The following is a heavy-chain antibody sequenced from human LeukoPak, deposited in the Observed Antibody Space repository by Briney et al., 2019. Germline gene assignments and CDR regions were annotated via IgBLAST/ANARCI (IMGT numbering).Heavy chain of an antibody. J-gene: IGHJ4*02. D-gene: IGHD3-10*01. V-gene: IGHV4-34*01. Sequence: SETLSLTCAVYGGSFSGYYWSWIRQPPGKGLEWIGEINHSGSTNYNPSLKSRVTISVDTSKNQFSLKLSSVTAADTAVYYCARVRRERGSPRYFDYWGQGTLVTVSS. CDR2: INHSGST. CDR1: GGSFSGYY. CDR3: ARVRRERGSPRYFDY.